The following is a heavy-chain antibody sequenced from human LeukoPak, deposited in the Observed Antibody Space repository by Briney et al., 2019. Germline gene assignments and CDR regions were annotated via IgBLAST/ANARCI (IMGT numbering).Heavy chain of an antibody. V-gene: IGHV3-48*02. J-gene: IGHJ3*02. Sequence: GGSLRLSCAASGFTFSSYSMHWVRQAPGKGLEWVSYISSGSSTIYYADSVKGRFTISRDNAKNSLCLQMNSLRDEDTAVYYCARENIEVVTAIRDAFDIWGQGTMVTVSS. D-gene: IGHD2-21*02. CDR2: ISSGSSTI. CDR1: GFTFSSYS. CDR3: ARENIEVVTAIRDAFDI.